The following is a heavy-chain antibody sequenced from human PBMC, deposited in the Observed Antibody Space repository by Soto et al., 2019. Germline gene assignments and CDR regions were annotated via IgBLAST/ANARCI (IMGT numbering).Heavy chain of an antibody. Sequence: QGQLVESGGDLVRPGGSLRLSCATSGFTFGDRYMSWIRQAPGKGLEWVSYISSSGFTIYYADSVKGRFTISRDNANDSLYLQMNSLRAEDTDVYYCARNTKSAAGEDYYGLDVWGHGTTVIVSS. D-gene: IGHD4-17*01. CDR2: ISSSGFTI. CDR3: ARNTKSAAGEDYYGLDV. V-gene: IGHV3-11*01. J-gene: IGHJ6*02. CDR1: GFTFGDRY.